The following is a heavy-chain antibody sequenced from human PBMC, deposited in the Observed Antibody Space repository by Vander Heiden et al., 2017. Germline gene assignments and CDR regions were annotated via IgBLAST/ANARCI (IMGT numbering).Heavy chain of an antibody. D-gene: IGHD3-3*01. CDR2: ISSSGSTI. J-gene: IGHJ2*01. Sequence: EVQLVESGGGWVQPGGARRLQCPAYGCSLRSYEMNWVRQAPGKGLEWVSYISSSGSTIYYADSVTGRFTISRDNAKNSLYLQMNSLRAEDTAVYYCARDYDFWSGKLRWYFDLWGRGTLVTVSS. CDR1: GCSLRSYE. CDR3: ARDYDFWSGKLRWYFDL. V-gene: IGHV3-48*03.